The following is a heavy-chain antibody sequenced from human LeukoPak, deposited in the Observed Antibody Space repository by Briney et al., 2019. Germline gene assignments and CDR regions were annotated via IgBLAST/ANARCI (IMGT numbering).Heavy chain of an antibody. CDR2: INHSGST. Sequence: SETLSLTCAVYGGSFSGHYWSWIRQPPGKGLEWIGEINHSGSTNYNPSLKSRVTISVDTSKNQFSLKLSSVTAADTAVYYCARRFLEWLNGGYYYYYMDVWGKGTTVTVSS. CDR1: GGSFSGHY. D-gene: IGHD3-3*01. J-gene: IGHJ6*03. CDR3: ARRFLEWLNGGYYYYYMDV. V-gene: IGHV4-34*01.